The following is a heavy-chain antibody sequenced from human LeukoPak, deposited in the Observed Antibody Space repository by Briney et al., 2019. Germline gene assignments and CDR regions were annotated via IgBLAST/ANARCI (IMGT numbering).Heavy chain of an antibody. CDR3: AKDYYYGSGSYTNTYDY. V-gene: IGHV3-30*18. J-gene: IGHJ4*02. Sequence: GGSLRLSCAASGFTFSSYGMHWVRQAPGKGLEWVAVISYDGSNKYYADSVKGRFTISRDNSKNTLYLQMNSLRAEDTAVYYCAKDYYYGSGSYTNTYDYWGQGTLVTVSS. D-gene: IGHD3-10*01. CDR2: ISYDGSNK. CDR1: GFTFSSYG.